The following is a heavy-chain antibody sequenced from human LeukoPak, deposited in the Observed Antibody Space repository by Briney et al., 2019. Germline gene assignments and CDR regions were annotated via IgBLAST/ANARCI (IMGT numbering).Heavy chain of an antibody. Sequence: LSLTCAVYGGSFSGYYWSWFRQAPGKGLEWVGFIRSKAYGGTTEYAASVKGRFTISRDDSKSIAYLQMNSLKTEDTAVYYCTRFNYYDSSAYDYWGQGTLVTVSS. J-gene: IGHJ4*02. CDR2: IRSKAYGGTT. D-gene: IGHD3-22*01. CDR3: TRFNYYDSSAYDY. CDR1: GGSFSGYY. V-gene: IGHV3-49*03.